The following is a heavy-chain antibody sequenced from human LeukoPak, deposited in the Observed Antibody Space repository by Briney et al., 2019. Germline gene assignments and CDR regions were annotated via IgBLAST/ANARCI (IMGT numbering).Heavy chain of an antibody. CDR1: GFTFSSYS. V-gene: IGHV3-21*01. CDR3: ARASIAARNFDY. J-gene: IGHJ4*02. D-gene: IGHD6-6*01. Sequence: PGGSLRLSCAASGFTFSSYSMNWVRQAPGKGLGWVSSISSISSYIYYADSVKGRFTISRDNAKNSLYLQMNSLRAEDTAVYYCARASIAARNFDYWGQGTLVTVSS. CDR2: ISSISSYI.